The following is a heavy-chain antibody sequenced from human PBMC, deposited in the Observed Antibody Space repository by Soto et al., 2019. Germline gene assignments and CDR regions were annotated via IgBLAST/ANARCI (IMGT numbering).Heavy chain of an antibody. Sequence: GASVKVSCKASGYTFTSYGISWVRQAPGQGLEWMGWISAYNGNTNYAQKLQGRVTMTTDTSTSTAYMELRSLRSDDTAVYYCARMVSSSWYTGFYYYYGMDVWGQGTTVTVSS. V-gene: IGHV1-18*01. J-gene: IGHJ6*02. CDR1: GYTFTSYG. CDR2: ISAYNGNT. CDR3: ARMVSSSWYTGFYYYYGMDV. D-gene: IGHD6-13*01.